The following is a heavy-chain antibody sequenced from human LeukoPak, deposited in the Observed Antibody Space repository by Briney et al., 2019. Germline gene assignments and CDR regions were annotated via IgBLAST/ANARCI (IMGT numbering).Heavy chain of an antibody. J-gene: IGHJ4*02. Sequence: PGGSLRLSCAASGFTFSSYAMSWVRQAPGKGLEWVSAISGSGGSTYYADSVRGRFTISRDNSKNTLYLQMNNLRAEDTAVYYCAKDRRVAGHYFDYWGQGTLVTVSS. D-gene: IGHD6-19*01. CDR3: AKDRRVAGHYFDY. CDR2: ISGSGGST. V-gene: IGHV3-23*01. CDR1: GFTFSSYA.